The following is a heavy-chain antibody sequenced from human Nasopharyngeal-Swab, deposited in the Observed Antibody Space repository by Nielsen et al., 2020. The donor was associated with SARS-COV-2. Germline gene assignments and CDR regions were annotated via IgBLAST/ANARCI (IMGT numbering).Heavy chain of an antibody. CDR2: IINDETTT. Sequence: GGSLRLSCAASGFTFSRYWMHWVRQVPGKGLVWVSRIINDETTTRYADSVKGRFTISRDNAKNTRYLQMNSLRAEDTAVYFCATGGRSAFEIWGQGTMVTVSS. CDR3: ATGGRSAFEI. CDR1: GFTFSRYW. D-gene: IGHD3-16*01. J-gene: IGHJ3*02. V-gene: IGHV3-74*01.